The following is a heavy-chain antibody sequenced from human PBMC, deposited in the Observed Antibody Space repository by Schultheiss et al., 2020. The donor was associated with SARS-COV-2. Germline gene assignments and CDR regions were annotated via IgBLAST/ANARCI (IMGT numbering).Heavy chain of an antibody. CDR2: ISYDGSNK. CDR1: GFTFSSYG. J-gene: IGHJ4*02. D-gene: IGHD3-22*01. Sequence: GESLKISCAASGFTFSSYGMHWVRQAPGKGLEWVAVISYDGSNKYYADSVKGRFTISRDNSKNTLYLQMNSLRAEDTAVYYCAKAGYYDSSGYYWSFSEFDYWGQGTLVTVSS. V-gene: IGHV3-30*18. CDR3: AKAGYYDSSGYYWSFSEFDY.